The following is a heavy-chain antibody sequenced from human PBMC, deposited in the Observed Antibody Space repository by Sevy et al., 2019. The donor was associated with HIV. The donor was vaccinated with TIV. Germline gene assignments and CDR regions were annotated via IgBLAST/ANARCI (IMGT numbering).Heavy chain of an antibody. J-gene: IGHJ5*02. CDR3: ARGSGRYYITRENWFDP. CDR2: IYYSGST. Sequence: SETLSLTCTVSGGSISSYYWSWIRQPPGKGLEWIGYIYYSGSTNYNPSLKSRVTISVDTSKNQFSLKLSPVTAADTAVDYCARGSGRYYITRENWFDPWGQGTLVTVSS. CDR1: GGSISSYY. V-gene: IGHV4-59*01. D-gene: IGHD3-10*01.